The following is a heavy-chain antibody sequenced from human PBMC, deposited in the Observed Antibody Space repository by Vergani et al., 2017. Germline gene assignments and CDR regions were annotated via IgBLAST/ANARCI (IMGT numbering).Heavy chain of an antibody. CDR1: GFTFSSYS. Sequence: VQLVESGGGVVQPGGSLRLSCAASGFTFSSYSMSWVRQAPGKGLEWVSFISSSSTTISYADSVKGRFTISRDNGEYSLYLQMNSLRAEDTAVYFCARGTPGYQGGDRRFDPWGQGTLVTVSS. D-gene: IGHD5-12*01. J-gene: IGHJ5*02. CDR3: ARGTPGYQGGDRRFDP. V-gene: IGHV3-48*01. CDR2: ISSSSTTI.